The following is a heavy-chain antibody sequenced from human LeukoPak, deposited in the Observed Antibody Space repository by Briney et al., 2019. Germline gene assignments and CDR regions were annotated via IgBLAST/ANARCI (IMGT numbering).Heavy chain of an antibody. D-gene: IGHD2-2*02. J-gene: IGHJ6*02. V-gene: IGHV3-30*02. CDR1: GFIFSNDA. CDR3: AKSLLSGYCSSTSCYMVGPDYYYYGMDV. CDR2: IWFDGSNK. Sequence: TGGSLRLSCAASGFIFSNDAMHWVRQAPGKGLEWVAFIWFDGSNKHYADSVKGRFTISRDNSEDTLYLQMNSLRAEDTAVYYCAKSLLSGYCSSTSCYMVGPDYYYYGMDVWGQGTTVTVSS.